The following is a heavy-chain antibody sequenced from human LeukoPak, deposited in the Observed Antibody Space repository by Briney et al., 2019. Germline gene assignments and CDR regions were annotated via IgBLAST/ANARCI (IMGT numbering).Heavy chain of an antibody. CDR3: ARQKGYFSGGICFPPHH. CDR1: GGSISSSSLY. V-gene: IGHV4-39*01. D-gene: IGHD2-15*01. Sequence: PAETLSLTCTVSGGSISSSSLYWGWIRQPPGKGLEWIGTNYYSGNNYYNPSLKRRVTISVDTSKNQFSLKLSSVTAADTGVYYCARQKGYFSGGICFPPHHWGQGTRVSVSS. CDR2: NYYSGNN. J-gene: IGHJ5*02.